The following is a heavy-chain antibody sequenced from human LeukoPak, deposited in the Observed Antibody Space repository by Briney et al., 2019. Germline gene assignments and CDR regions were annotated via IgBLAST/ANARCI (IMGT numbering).Heavy chain of an antibody. CDR1: GFTFSSYG. CDR2: ISYDGSNK. J-gene: IGHJ3*02. V-gene: IGHV3-30*18. Sequence: GGSLRLSCAASGFTFSSYGMHWVRQAPGKGLEWVAVISYDGSNKYYADSVKGRFTISRDNSKNTLYLQMNSLRAEDTAVYYCAKGGITMVRASYAFDIWGQGTMVTVSS. D-gene: IGHD3-10*01. CDR3: AKGGITMVRASYAFDI.